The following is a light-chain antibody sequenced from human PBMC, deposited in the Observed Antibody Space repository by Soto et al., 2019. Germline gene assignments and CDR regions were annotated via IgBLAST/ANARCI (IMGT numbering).Light chain of an antibody. CDR3: QQYGSSPYT. V-gene: IGKV3-20*01. Sequence: EIVLTQSPGTLSLSPGERATLSCRASQSVSINYLAWYQQKPGQAPRLLISGASSRATGIPDRFSACGSGTDFTLIITRLEPEDFAVYFCQQYGSSPYTFGQGTKLEIK. J-gene: IGKJ2*01. CDR1: QSVSINY. CDR2: GAS.